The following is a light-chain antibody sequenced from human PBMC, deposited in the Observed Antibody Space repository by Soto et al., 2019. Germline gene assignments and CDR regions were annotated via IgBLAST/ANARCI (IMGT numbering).Light chain of an antibody. CDR3: FSAADTNRVI. Sequence: SYELTQPSLVSVSPGQTARITCSGDGLAKKYARWFQQKAGQAPILLLYKDRERPPGIPERFSGSSSGTTVTLTISGAQVEDEADYYCFSAADTNRVIFGGGTKLTVL. J-gene: IGLJ2*01. CDR2: KDR. V-gene: IGLV3-27*01. CDR1: GLAKKY.